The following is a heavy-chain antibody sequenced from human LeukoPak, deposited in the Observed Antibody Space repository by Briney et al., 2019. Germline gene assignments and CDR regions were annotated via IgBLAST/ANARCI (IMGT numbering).Heavy chain of an antibody. CDR3: ARDGRYCSSTSCPYYYYYYMDV. J-gene: IGHJ6*03. D-gene: IGHD2-2*01. CDR1: GYTFTSYG. Sequence: ASVKVSCKASGYTFTSYGISWVRQAPGQGLEWMGIINPSGGSTSYAQKFQGRVTMTRDTSTSTVYMELSSLRSEDTAVYYCARDGRYCSSTSCPYYYYYYMDVWGKGTTVTISS. CDR2: INPSGGST. V-gene: IGHV1-46*01.